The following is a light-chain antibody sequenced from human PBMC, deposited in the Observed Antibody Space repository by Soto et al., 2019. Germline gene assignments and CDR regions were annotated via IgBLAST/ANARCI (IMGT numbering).Light chain of an antibody. CDR1: QSISSY. Sequence: DIQMTQSPSSLSASVGDRVTITCRASQSISSYLYWYQQKPGKAPKLLIYAASSLQSGVPSRFSGRGSWTDFTLTISSLQHEDFATYFCQQSYSSLLTFGGGTKVEIK. J-gene: IGKJ4*01. CDR3: QQSYSSLLT. CDR2: AAS. V-gene: IGKV1-39*01.